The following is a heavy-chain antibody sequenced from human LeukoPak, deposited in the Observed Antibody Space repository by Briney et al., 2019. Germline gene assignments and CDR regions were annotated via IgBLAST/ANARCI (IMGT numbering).Heavy chain of an antibody. CDR2: IQKSGST. V-gene: IGHV4-61*05. CDR3: ARHLGRSGTHYNSIDY. Sequence: SETLSPTCTVSGGSISSSSYYWGWIRQPPGKGLEWIGYIQKSGSTNYNPSLKSRLTISIDTSKNQFSLKLSSVTAADTAVYYCARHLGRSGTHYNSIDYWGQGTLVTVSS. CDR1: GGSISSSSYY. J-gene: IGHJ4*02. D-gene: IGHD3-10*01.